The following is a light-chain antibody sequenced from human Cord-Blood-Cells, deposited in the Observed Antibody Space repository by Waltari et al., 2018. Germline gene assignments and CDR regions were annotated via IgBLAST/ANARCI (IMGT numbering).Light chain of an antibody. V-gene: IGLV1-44*01. CDR1: SSNIGSNT. CDR2: SNN. Sequence: QSVLTQPPSAYGTPGQRVTISCSGSSSNIGSNTVTWYQQRPGTAPKLLIYSNNPRPSGVPDRFSGSKSGTSASLAISGLQSEDEADYYCAAWDDSLNGPVFGGGTKLTVL. CDR3: AAWDDSLNGPV. J-gene: IGLJ3*02.